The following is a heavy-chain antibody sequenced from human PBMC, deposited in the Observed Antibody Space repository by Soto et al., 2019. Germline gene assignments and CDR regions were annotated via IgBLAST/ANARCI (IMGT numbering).Heavy chain of an antibody. V-gene: IGHV1-46*03. CDR2: INPSGGST. CDR1: GYTFTGYY. D-gene: IGHD3-3*01. CDR3: ARPVRFLESRGAFDI. J-gene: IGHJ3*02. Sequence: ASVKVSCKASGYTFTGYYMHWVRQAPGQGLEWMGIINPSGGSTSYAQKFQGRVTMTRDTSTSTVYMELSSLRSEDTAVYYCARPVRFLESRGAFDIWGQGTMVTVSS.